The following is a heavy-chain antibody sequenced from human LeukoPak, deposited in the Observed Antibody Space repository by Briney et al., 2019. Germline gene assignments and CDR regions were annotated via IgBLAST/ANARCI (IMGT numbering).Heavy chain of an antibody. D-gene: IGHD3-10*01. CDR3: TTGIRGD. V-gene: IGHV3-15*04. CDR1: GFTLSNYN. J-gene: IGHJ4*02. CDR2: IASKTDGGAT. Sequence: PGGSLRLSCAPSGFTLSNYNMNWVRQAPGEGLDWVGRIASKTDGGATDYAAPVKGRFTISRDDSKNTLNLQMNSLKTEDTAVYYCTTGIRGDWGQGTLVTVSS.